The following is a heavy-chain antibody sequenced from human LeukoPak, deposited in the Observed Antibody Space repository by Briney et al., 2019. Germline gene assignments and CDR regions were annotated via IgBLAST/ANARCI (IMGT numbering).Heavy chain of an antibody. Sequence: ASVKVSCKASGYTFTGYYMHWVRQAPGQGLEWMGWINPNSGGTNYAQKFQGRVTVTRDTSISTAYMEPSRLRSDDTAVYYCARDLGYGDYVVDYWGQGTLVTVSS. J-gene: IGHJ4*02. CDR2: INPNSGGT. CDR1: GYTFTGYY. V-gene: IGHV1-2*02. D-gene: IGHD4-17*01. CDR3: ARDLGYGDYVVDY.